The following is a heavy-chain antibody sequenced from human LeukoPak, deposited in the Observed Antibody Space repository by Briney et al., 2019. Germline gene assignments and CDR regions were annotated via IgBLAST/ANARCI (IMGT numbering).Heavy chain of an antibody. D-gene: IGHD3/OR15-3a*01. CDR1: GFTFSSYE. J-gene: IGHJ4*02. V-gene: IGHV3-48*03. Sequence: GGSLRLSCAASGFTFSSYEMNWVRQAPGKGLEWVSYISSSGTTMYYADSVRGRFTISRDDAKSSLYLQMNSLRAEDTAVYYCAKGLIALGPCDCWGQGTLVTVSP. CDR2: ISSSGTTM. CDR3: AKGLIALGPCDC.